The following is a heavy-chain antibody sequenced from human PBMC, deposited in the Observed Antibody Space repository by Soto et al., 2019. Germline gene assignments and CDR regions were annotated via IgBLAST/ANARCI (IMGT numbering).Heavy chain of an antibody. CDR3: AISSGYADWFDP. J-gene: IGHJ5*02. V-gene: IGHV4-31*03. Sequence: QVQLQESGPGLVKPSQTLSLTCTVSGGSISSGGYYWSWIRQHPGKGLEWIGYIYYSGSTYYNPSLTCRVTISVDTSKNQFSLKLRSVTAADTAVYYCAISSGYADWFDPWGQGTLVTVSS. D-gene: IGHD3-22*01. CDR1: GGSISSGGYY. CDR2: IYYSGST.